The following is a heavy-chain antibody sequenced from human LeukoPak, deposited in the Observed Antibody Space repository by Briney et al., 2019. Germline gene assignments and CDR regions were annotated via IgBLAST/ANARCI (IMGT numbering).Heavy chain of an antibody. CDR3: ARDWGDTIQLWFSSIKSYYFDY. Sequence: SGGSLRLSCAASGFTFSSHWMSWVRQAPGKGLEWVANIKQDGSEKYYVDSVKGRFTISRDNAKNSLYLQMNSLRAEDTAVYYCARDWGDTIQLWFSSIKSYYFDYWGQGTLVTVSS. V-gene: IGHV3-7*01. CDR2: IKQDGSEK. D-gene: IGHD5-18*01. J-gene: IGHJ4*02. CDR1: GFTFSSHW.